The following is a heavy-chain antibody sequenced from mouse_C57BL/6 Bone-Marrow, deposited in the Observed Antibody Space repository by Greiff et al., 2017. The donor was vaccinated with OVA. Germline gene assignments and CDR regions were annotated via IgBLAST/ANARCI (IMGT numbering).Heavy chain of an antibody. Sequence: VQLQQSGPGLVAPSQSLSITCTVSGFSLTSYAISWVRQPPGKGLEWLGVIWTGGGTNYNSALKSRLSISKDNSKSQVFLKMNSLQTDDTARYYCARIYDYDVHWYFDVWGTGTTVTVSS. CDR3: ARIYDYDVHWYFDV. D-gene: IGHD2-4*01. J-gene: IGHJ1*03. V-gene: IGHV2-9-1*01. CDR1: GFSLTSYA. CDR2: IWTGGGT.